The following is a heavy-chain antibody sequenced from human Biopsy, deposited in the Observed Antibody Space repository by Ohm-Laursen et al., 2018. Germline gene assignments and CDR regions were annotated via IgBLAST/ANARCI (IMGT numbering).Heavy chain of an antibody. Sequence: TLSLTCCVSGASVKTSGYFWAWIRQRPGKGLEWIGYISYNERTHYNPSLTSRLAISFDTSNNRISLQLRSVSVADTAVYYCVREPKTGTAEAWYFDLWGRGSSVTVPS. D-gene: IGHD3-9*01. V-gene: IGHV4-31*03. CDR1: GASVKTSGYF. J-gene: IGHJ2*01. CDR2: ISYNERT. CDR3: VREPKTGTAEAWYFDL.